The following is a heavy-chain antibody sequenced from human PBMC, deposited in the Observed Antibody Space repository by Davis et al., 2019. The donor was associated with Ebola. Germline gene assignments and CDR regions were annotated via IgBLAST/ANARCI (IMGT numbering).Heavy chain of an antibody. CDR1: GFTFSGYW. CDR2: INGDGSST. Sequence: PGGSLRLSCAASGFTFSGYWMHWVRQPPGKGLEWVSRINGDGSSTTYADSVKGRFTISRDNAKNTLHLQMNSLRAEDTAVYYCARVGYYDSSGYFAYFQHWGQGTLVSVSS. CDR3: ARVGYYDSSGYFAYFQH. V-gene: IGHV3-74*01. D-gene: IGHD3-22*01. J-gene: IGHJ1*01.